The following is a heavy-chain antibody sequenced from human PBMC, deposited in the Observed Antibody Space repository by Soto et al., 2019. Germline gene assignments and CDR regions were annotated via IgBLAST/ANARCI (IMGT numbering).Heavy chain of an antibody. V-gene: IGHV4-39*01. CDR2: IYYSGST. D-gene: IGHD3-22*01. J-gene: IGHJ5*02. Sequence: QLQLQESGPGLVKPSETLSLTCTVSGGSISSSSYYWGWIRQPPGKGLEWIGSIYYSGSTYYNPSLNSRVTISVDTAKTQFSLKLSSVTAADTAVYYCARRTYYDSSGYLWEGGNWFDPWGQGTLVTVSS. CDR1: GGSISSSSYY. CDR3: ARRTYYDSSGYLWEGGNWFDP.